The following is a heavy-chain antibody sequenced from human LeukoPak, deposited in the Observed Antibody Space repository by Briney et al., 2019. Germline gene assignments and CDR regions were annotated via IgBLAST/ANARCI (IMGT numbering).Heavy chain of an antibody. D-gene: IGHD3-10*01. J-gene: IGHJ4*02. CDR3: AREGTLIRRVGGFPDY. CDR2: ISCNGNIK. Sequence: PGIPVSLLCTASGFPFSIYRMHGPRHSPGRGRVGLAIISCNGNIKYYADSVKGRFTISRDNSKNTLYLEMNSLRAEDTAVYYCAREGTLIRRVGGFPDYWGQGTLVTVSS. V-gene: IGHV3-30*12. CDR1: GFPFSIYR.